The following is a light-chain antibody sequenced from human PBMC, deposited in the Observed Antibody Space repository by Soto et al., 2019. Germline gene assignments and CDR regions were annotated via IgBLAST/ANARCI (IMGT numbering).Light chain of an antibody. CDR1: QSVSSSF. CDR2: VAS. J-gene: IGKJ2*01. CDR3: QQYDSSPYT. Sequence: EIVLTQSPGTLSLSPGEGATLSCRASQSVSSSFLAWYQQKPGQAPRLLIYVASSRATGIPDRFSGSGSGTDFTLTISRLEPEDFAVYYCQQYDSSPYTFGQGTKLEIK. V-gene: IGKV3-20*01.